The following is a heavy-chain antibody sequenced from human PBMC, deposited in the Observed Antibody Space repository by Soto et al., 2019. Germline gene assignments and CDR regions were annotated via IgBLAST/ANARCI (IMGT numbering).Heavy chain of an antibody. CDR3: AKDLYYYDFSLDDS. Sequence: PGGSLRLSCAASGFSFSSYAMSWVRQAPGKGLEWVSGISGTGSTTYYAGSVKGRFTISRDNSKNTVFLQMNSLRVEDTAVYYCAKDLYYYDFSLDDSWGQGTLVTVSS. D-gene: IGHD3-16*01. J-gene: IGHJ5*02. CDR1: GFSFSSYA. CDR2: ISGTGSTT. V-gene: IGHV3-23*01.